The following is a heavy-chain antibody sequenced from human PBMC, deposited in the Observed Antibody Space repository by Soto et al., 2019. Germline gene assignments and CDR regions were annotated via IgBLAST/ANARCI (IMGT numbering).Heavy chain of an antibody. D-gene: IGHD5-12*01. Sequence: QVLLQEPGPGQVRPSETLSLTCIVSGGSVGSGAYYWRWIRQPPGSALEWIGYIQHSGDTNYNSSLKSRVTISVDRSRNRFCLKLTSVTAADTAFYYCARHDYADRTFDLWGQGTKVTVSS. CDR1: GGSVGSGAYY. J-gene: IGHJ3*01. V-gene: IGHV4-61*08. CDR2: IQHSGDT. CDR3: ARHDYADRTFDL.